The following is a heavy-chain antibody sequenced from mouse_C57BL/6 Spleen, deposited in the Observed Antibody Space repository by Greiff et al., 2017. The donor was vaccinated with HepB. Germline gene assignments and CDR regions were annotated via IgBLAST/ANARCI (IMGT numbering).Heavy chain of an antibody. CDR1: GYAFSSYW. CDR2: IYPGDGDT. Sequence: QVQLQQSGAELVKPGASVKISCKASGYAFSSYWMNWVKQRPGKGLEWIGQIYPGDGDTNYNGKFKGKATLTADKSSSTAYMQLSSLTSEDSAVYCCARSPLYYYGSSPWYYAMDYWGQGTSVTVSS. V-gene: IGHV1-80*01. CDR3: ARSPLYYYGSSPWYYAMDY. D-gene: IGHD1-1*01. J-gene: IGHJ4*01.